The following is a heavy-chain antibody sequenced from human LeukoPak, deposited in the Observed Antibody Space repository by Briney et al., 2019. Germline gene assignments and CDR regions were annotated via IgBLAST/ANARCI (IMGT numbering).Heavy chain of an antibody. CDR3: ARRGSSSWSPRYNWFDP. V-gene: IGHV4-30-4*01. CDR1: GGSISSGDYY. J-gene: IGHJ5*02. CDR2: ISYSGST. Sequence: SETLSLTCTVSGGSISSGDYYWTWIRQPPGKGLEWIGYISYSGSTYYNPSLKSRVTISLDTSKNQFSLKLSSVTAADTAVYYCARRGSSSWSPRYNWFDPWGQGTLVTVSS. D-gene: IGHD6-13*01.